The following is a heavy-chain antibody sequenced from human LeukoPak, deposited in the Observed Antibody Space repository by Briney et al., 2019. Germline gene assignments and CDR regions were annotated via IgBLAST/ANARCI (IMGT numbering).Heavy chain of an antibody. Sequence: ASVKVSCKASGYTFTSYYMHWVRQAPGQGLEWMGIINPSGGSTSYAQKFQGRVTMTTDTSTSTAYMELRSLRSDDTAVYYCARGIVGGDIVATIYYFDYWGQGTLVTVSS. D-gene: IGHD5-12*01. CDR1: GYTFTSYY. V-gene: IGHV1-46*01. J-gene: IGHJ4*02. CDR3: ARGIVGGDIVATIYYFDY. CDR2: INPSGGST.